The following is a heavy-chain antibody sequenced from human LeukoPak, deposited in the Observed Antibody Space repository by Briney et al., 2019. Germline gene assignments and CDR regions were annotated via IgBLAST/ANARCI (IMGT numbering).Heavy chain of an antibody. CDR1: GYIFTNYW. CDR3: ARRQYSGYDFDF. D-gene: IGHD5-12*01. J-gene: IGHJ4*02. V-gene: IGHV5-51*01. Sequence: GESLKISCKAPGYIFTNYWIGWVRQMPGKGLEWMGIIYPRDFDTRYSPSFQGQVTVSADKSISTAYLQWNTLEASDTAMYYCARRQYSGYDFDFWGQGTLVTVSS. CDR2: IYPRDFDT.